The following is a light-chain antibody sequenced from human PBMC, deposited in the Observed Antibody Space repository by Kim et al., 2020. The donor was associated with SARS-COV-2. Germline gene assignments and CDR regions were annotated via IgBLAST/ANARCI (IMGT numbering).Light chain of an antibody. CDR1: KLGDKY. CDR2: QDS. V-gene: IGLV3-1*01. CDR3: QAWDSSTYV. J-gene: IGLJ1*01. Sequence: SYELTQPPSVSVSPGQTACITCSGDKLGDKYACWYQQKPGQSPVLVIYQDSKRPSGIPERFSGSNSGNTATLTISGTQAMDEADYYCQAWDSSTYVFGTG.